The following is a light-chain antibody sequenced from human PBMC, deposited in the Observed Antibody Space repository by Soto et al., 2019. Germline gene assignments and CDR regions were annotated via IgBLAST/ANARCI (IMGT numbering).Light chain of an antibody. V-gene: IGKV1-5*03. J-gene: IGKJ4*01. CDR2: RAS. Sequence: DIQMTQSPSTLSASVGDRVTITCRASQSISNWLAWYQQKPGKAPKLLIYRASTLESGVPFRFSGSGSGTEFTLTISSLHPDDFSTYYCQQYISVSLLTFGGGTKVEIK. CDR3: QQYISVSLLT. CDR1: QSISNW.